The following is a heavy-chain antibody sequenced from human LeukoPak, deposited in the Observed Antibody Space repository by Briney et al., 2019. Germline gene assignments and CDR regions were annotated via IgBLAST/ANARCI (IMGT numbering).Heavy chain of an antibody. V-gene: IGHV7-4-1*02. J-gene: IGHJ3*02. Sequence: GASVKVSCKTIGGRFKSYGFSWVRQAPGQGLEWMGWINTNTGNPTYAQGFTGRFVFSLDTSVSTAYLQISSLKAEDTAVYYCASSLRSYYDFWSVFDAFDIWGQGTMVTVSS. CDR1: GGRFKSYG. CDR3: ASSLRSYYDFWSVFDAFDI. CDR2: INTNTGNP. D-gene: IGHD3-3*01.